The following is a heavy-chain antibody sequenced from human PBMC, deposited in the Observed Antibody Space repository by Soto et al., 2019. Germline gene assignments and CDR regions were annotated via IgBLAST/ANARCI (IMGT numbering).Heavy chain of an antibody. V-gene: IGHV4-34*01. CDR1: GGSFSGYY. Sequence: SETLSLTCAVYGGSFSGYYWSWIRQPPGKGLEWIGEINHSGSTNYNPSLKSRVTISVDTSKNQFSLKLSSVTAADTAVYYCARNSNGVGYCSSTSCYRSYYYMDVRVKGTTVTGSS. D-gene: IGHD2-2*02. CDR3: ARNSNGVGYCSSTSCYRSYYYMDV. J-gene: IGHJ6*03. CDR2: INHSGST.